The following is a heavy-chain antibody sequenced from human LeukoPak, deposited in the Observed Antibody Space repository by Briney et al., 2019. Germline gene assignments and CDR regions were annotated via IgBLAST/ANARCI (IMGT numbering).Heavy chain of an antibody. CDR2: INHSGST. CDR3: ARGQENYYDSSSFDY. D-gene: IGHD3-22*01. J-gene: IGHJ4*02. CDR1: GGFISGYY. Sequence: SETLSLTCTVSGGFISGYYWSWVRQPPGKGLEWIGEINHSGSTNYNPSLKSRVTISVDTSKNQFSLKLSSVTAADTAVYYCARGQENYYDSSSFDYWGQGTLVTVSS. V-gene: IGHV4-34*01.